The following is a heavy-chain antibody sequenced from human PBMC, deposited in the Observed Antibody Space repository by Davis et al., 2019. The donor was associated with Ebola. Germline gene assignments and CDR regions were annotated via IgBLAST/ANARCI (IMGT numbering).Heavy chain of an antibody. J-gene: IGHJ4*02. CDR1: GFTFSSYW. V-gene: IGHV3-7*01. D-gene: IGHD4-17*01. Sequence: GESLKISCAVSGFTFSSYWMSWVRQAPGKGLEWVANIKQDGSETHYVDSVKGRFTISRDNTKNSLYLQMNSLRDEDTALYYCSRGGAVKFDYWGQGTLVTVSS. CDR3: SRGGAVKFDY. CDR2: IKQDGSET.